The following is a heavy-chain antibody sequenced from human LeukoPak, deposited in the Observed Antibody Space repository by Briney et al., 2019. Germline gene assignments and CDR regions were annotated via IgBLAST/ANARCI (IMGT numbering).Heavy chain of an antibody. CDR2: ISGSGGST. V-gene: IGHV3-23*01. CDR1: GFTFSSYA. Sequence: GGSLRLSCAASGFTFSSYAMSWARQAPGKGLEWVSAISGSGGSTHYADSVKGRFTISRDNSKDTLYLQMNSLRAEDTAVYYCAKEGYYYDSSGYDAFDIWGQGTMVTVSS. D-gene: IGHD3-22*01. CDR3: AKEGYYYDSSGYDAFDI. J-gene: IGHJ3*02.